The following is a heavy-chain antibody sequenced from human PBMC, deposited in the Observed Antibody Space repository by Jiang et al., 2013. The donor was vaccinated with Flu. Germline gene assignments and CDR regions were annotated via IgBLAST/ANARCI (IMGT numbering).Heavy chain of an antibody. J-gene: IGHJ5*02. V-gene: IGHV4-39*07. CDR1: GGSISSSSYY. Sequence: GSGLVKPSETLSLTCTVSGGSISSSSYYWGWIRQPPGKGLEWIGSIYYSGSTYYNPSLKSRVTISVDTSKNQFSLKLSSVTAADTAVYYCAREFYDILTESLNWFDPWGQGTLVTVSS. CDR3: AREFYDILTESLNWFDP. CDR2: IYYSGST. D-gene: IGHD3-9*01.